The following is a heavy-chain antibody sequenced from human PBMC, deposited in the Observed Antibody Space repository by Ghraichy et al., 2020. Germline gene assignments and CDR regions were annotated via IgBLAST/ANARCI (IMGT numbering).Heavy chain of an antibody. CDR1: GGSFSGYY. CDR3: ARVRYYGSGSYYYYYYYMDV. Sequence: SETLSLTCAVYGGSFSGYYWSWIRQPPGKGLEWIGEINHSGSTNYNPSLKSRVTISVDTSKNQFSLKLSSVTAADTAVYYCARVRYYGSGSYYYYYYYMDVWGKGTTVTVSS. CDR2: INHSGST. D-gene: IGHD3-10*01. J-gene: IGHJ6*03. V-gene: IGHV4-34*01.